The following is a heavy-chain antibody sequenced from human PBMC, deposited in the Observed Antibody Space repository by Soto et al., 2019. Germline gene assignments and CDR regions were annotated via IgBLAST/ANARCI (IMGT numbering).Heavy chain of an antibody. V-gene: IGHV1-45*02. Sequence: GASVKVSCKASGYTFTYRYLHWVRQAPGQALEWMGWITPFNGNTNYAQKFQDRVTITRDRSMSTAYMELSSLRSEDTAMYYCASSYYGSGSPYYYGMDVWGQGTTVNVSS. CDR1: GYTFTYRY. J-gene: IGHJ6*02. CDR2: ITPFNGNT. D-gene: IGHD3-10*01. CDR3: ASSYYGSGSPYYYGMDV.